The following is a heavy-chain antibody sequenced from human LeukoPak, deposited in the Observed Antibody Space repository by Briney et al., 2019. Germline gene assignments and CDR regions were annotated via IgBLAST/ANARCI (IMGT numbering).Heavy chain of an antibody. CDR3: ARGGEKATVTNRAPFDY. Sequence: ASVKVSCKASGYTFTSYGISWVRQAPGQGLEWMGWISAYNGNTNYAQKLQGRVTMTTDTSTSTAYMELRSLRSDDTAVYYCARGGEKATVTNRAPFDYWGQGTLVTVSS. CDR1: GYTFTSYG. J-gene: IGHJ4*02. CDR2: ISAYNGNT. D-gene: IGHD4-11*01. V-gene: IGHV1-18*01.